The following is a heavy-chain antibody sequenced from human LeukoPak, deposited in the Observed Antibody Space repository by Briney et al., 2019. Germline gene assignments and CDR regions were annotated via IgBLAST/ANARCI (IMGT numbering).Heavy chain of an antibody. CDR1: GGTFSSYA. CDR3: AGDVGAQNYYYYYGMDV. D-gene: IGHD1-26*01. Sequence: ASVKVSCKASGGTFSSYAISWVRQAPGQGLEWMGGIIPILGIANYAQKFQGRVTITADKSTSTAYMELSSLRSEDTAVYYCAGDVGAQNYYYYYGMDVWGQGTTVTVSS. J-gene: IGHJ6*02. V-gene: IGHV1-69*10. CDR2: IIPILGIA.